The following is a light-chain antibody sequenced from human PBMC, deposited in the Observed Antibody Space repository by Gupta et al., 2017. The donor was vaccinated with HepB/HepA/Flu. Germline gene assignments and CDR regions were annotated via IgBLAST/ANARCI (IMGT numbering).Light chain of an antibody. J-gene: IGKJ4*01. CDR2: WAS. V-gene: IGKV4-1*01. Sequence: DIVMTQSPDSLAVSPGERATINCKSSQSVLSSSDNKNYLEWYQQRPGQPPKLIISWASTREYGVPDRFSGSGSGTDFTLTITRRQAEDVAVYYGQQDYTTNVFGGGTKVEIK. CDR1: QSVLSSSDNKNY. CDR3: QQDYTTNV.